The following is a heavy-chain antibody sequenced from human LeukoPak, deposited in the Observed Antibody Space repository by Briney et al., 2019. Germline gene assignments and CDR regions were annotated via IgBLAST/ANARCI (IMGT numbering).Heavy chain of an antibody. V-gene: IGHV3-74*01. CDR3: ARDVGT. Sequence: GGSLRLSCAASGFTFSSYSMNCVRQAPGKGPVWVSLISNDESTIIYADSVKGRFTISRDNAKNTLYLQMSSLRAEDTAVYYCARDVGTWGQGTLVTVSS. J-gene: IGHJ5*02. CDR2: ISNDESTI. D-gene: IGHD7-27*01. CDR1: GFTFSSYS.